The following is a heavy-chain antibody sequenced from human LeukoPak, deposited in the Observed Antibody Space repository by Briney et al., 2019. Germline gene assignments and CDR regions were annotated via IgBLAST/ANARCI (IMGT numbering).Heavy chain of an antibody. J-gene: IGHJ6*02. CDR2: IIPILGIA. D-gene: IGHD3-3*01. V-gene: IGHV1-69*04. Sequence: GASVTVSCKASGYTFTIYGISWVRQAPGQGLEWMGRIIPILGIANYAQKFQGRVTITADKSTSTAYMELSSLRSEDTAVYYCARDFPHLEWSITIYYYYGMDVWGQGTTVTVSS. CDR3: ARDFPHLEWSITIYYYYGMDV. CDR1: GYTFTIYG.